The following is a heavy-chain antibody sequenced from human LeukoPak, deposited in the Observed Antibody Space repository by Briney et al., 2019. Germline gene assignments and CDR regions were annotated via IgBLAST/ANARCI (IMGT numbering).Heavy chain of an antibody. V-gene: IGHV4-4*07. CDR3: ARDGSSGSSGWFTRGPFDY. Sequence: ASETLSLTCIVSGGSISSYYWSWIRQPAGKGLEWIGRIYTSGSTNYNPSLKSRVTMSVDTSKNQFSLKLSSVTAADTAVYYCARDGSSGSSGWFTRGPFDYWGQGTLVTVSS. D-gene: IGHD6-19*01. CDR1: GGSISSYY. CDR2: IYTSGST. J-gene: IGHJ4*02.